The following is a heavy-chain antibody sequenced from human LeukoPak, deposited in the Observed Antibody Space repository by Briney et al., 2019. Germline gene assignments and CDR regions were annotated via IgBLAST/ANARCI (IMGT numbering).Heavy chain of an antibody. D-gene: IGHD2-15*01. CDR3: ARAPGGKGLTRFDY. J-gene: IGHJ4*02. CDR1: GGSFSGYY. Sequence: SETLSLTCAVYGGSFSGYYWSWIRQPPGKGLEWIGEINHSGSTNYNPSLKSRVTISVDTSKNQFSLKLSSVTAADTAVYYCARAPGGKGLTRFDYWGQGTLVTVSS. CDR2: INHSGST. V-gene: IGHV4-34*01.